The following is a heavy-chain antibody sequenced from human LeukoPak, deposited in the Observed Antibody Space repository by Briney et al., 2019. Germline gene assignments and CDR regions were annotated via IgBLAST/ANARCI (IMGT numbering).Heavy chain of an antibody. D-gene: IGHD3-10*01. CDR1: GFTFSSYG. V-gene: IGHV3-33*01. CDR3: ARFNERVRGVTISLDY. CDR2: IWYDGSNK. J-gene: IGHJ4*02. Sequence: GGSLRLSCAASGFTFSSYGMHWVRQAPGKGLEWVAVIWYDGSNKYYADSVKGRFTISRDNSKNTLYLQMNSLRAEDTAVYYCARFNERVRGVTISLDYWGQGTLVTVSS.